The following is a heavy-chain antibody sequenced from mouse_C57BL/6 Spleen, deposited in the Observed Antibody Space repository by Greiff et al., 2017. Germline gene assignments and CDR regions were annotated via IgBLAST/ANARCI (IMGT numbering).Heavy chain of an antibody. CDR2: INYDGSST. CDR3: SREVYDYDGGFDY. Sequence: EVQLVESEGGLVQPGSSMKLSCTASGFTFSDYYMAWVRQVPEKGLEWVANINYDGSSTYYLASLKSSFIISRDNAKNILYLPMSSLKSEDTATXYCSREVYDYDGGFDYWGQGTTLTVSS. CDR1: GFTFSDYY. V-gene: IGHV5-16*01. J-gene: IGHJ2*01. D-gene: IGHD2-4*01.